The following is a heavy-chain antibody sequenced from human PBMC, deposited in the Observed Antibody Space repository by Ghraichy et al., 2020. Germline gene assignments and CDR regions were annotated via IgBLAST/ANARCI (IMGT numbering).Heavy chain of an antibody. CDR3: ASTGYSSGWPGSYYYMDV. D-gene: IGHD6-19*01. Sequence: SETLSLTCTVSGGSISSSSYYWGWIRQPPGKGLEWIGSIYYSGSTYYNPSLKSRVTISVDTSKNQFSLKLSSVTAADTAVYYCASTGYSSGWPGSYYYMDVWGKGTTVTVSS. CDR2: IYYSGST. J-gene: IGHJ6*03. V-gene: IGHV4-39*01. CDR1: GGSISSSSYY.